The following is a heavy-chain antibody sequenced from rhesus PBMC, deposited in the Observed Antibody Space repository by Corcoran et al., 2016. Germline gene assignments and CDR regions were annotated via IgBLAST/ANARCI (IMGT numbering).Heavy chain of an antibody. CDR1: GGSISGGYG. Sequence: QVQLQESGPGLLKPSDTLSLTCAVSGGSISGGYGCGWIRQPPGRWLEWIVSIYSSNGNTYYTPSLKRRVTISTDTSKNQFSLKLSSVTAADTAVYYCARVFKGGHYFDYWGQGVLVTVSS. CDR2: IYSSNGNT. CDR3: ARVFKGGHYFDY. V-gene: IGHV4S7*01. J-gene: IGHJ4*01. D-gene: IGHD2-27*01.